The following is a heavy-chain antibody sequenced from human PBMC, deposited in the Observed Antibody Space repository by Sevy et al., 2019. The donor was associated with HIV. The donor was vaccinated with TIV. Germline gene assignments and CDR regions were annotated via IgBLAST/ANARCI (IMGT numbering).Heavy chain of an antibody. CDR3: VKAIYKDDSA. D-gene: IGHD1-1*01. CDR2: INEDGSQI. CDR1: GLFFSAYW. J-gene: IGHJ4*02. V-gene: IGHV3-7*03. Sequence: GGSLRLSCAAPGLFFSAYWMTWVRQVPGKGLEWVANINEDGSQINYVHSVRCRFTISRDNTKKSLYLQMNSLRVEDSATYYCVKAIYKDDSAWGQGTLVTVSS.